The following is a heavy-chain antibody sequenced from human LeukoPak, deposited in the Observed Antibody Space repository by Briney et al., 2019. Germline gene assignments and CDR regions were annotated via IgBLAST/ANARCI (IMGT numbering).Heavy chain of an antibody. J-gene: IGHJ4*02. CDR2: ISHSGSS. CDR3: ARDGYYYDGSFEY. D-gene: IGHD3-22*01. Sequence: SQTLSLTCAVSGYSISSGYFWAWIRQPPGKGLEWIGSISHSGSSYSKPSLKSRVIISVDTSNNQFSLELTSVTAADTATYYCARDGYYYDGSFEYWGQGIRVAASS. V-gene: IGHV4-38-2*02. CDR1: GYSISSGYF.